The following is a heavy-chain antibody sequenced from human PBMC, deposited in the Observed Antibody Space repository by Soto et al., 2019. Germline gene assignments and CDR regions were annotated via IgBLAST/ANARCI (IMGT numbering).Heavy chain of an antibody. CDR1: GGSFSGYY. CDR3: ASTLHPMMVRGTNWFDP. J-gene: IGHJ5*02. CDR2: INHSGST. D-gene: IGHD3-10*01. V-gene: IGHV4-34*01. Sequence: QVQLQQWGAGLLKPSETLSLTCAVYGGSFSGYYWSWIRQPPGKGLEWIGEINHSGSTNYNPSLKSRVTISVDTSKNQFSLKLSSVTAADTAVYSCASTLHPMMVRGTNWFDPWGQGTLVTVSS.